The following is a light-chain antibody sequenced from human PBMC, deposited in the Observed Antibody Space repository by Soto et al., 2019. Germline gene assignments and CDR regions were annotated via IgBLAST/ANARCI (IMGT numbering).Light chain of an antibody. J-gene: IGLJ2*01. CDR2: GNS. CDR3: QSYERSLSGEV. V-gene: IGLV1-40*01. CDR1: SSNIGAGYD. Sequence: QSVLTQPPSVSGAPGQRVTISCTGSSSNIGAGYDVHWYQKLPGTAPKLLIYGNSNRPSGVPDRISGSKSGTSASLAITGLQAEDEADYYSQSYERSLSGEVFAGGHKLTAL.